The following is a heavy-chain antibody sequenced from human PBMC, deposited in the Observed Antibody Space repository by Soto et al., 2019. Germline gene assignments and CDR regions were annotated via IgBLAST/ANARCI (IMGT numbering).Heavy chain of an antibody. CDR1: GGTFSSYT. CDR3: ASNSRGPSFVDGC. D-gene: IGHD5-18*01. Sequence: QVQLVQSGAEVKKPGSSVKVSCKASGGTFSSYTISWVRQAPGQGLEWMGRIIPILGIANYAQKFQGRVTTTGDXXTSTAYMELSSLRSEDTAVYYCASNSRGPSFVDGCWGQGTLVTVSS. CDR2: IIPILGIA. J-gene: IGHJ4*02. V-gene: IGHV1-69*02.